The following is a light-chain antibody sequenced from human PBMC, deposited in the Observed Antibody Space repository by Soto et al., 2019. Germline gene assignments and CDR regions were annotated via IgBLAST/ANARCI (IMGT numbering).Light chain of an antibody. V-gene: IGKV1-5*03. CDR1: RSISRW. CDR2: KAS. CDR3: QQYNDNWT. J-gene: IGKJ1*01. Sequence: DIQMTQSPSTLSASVGDRVTITCRASRSISRWLAWHQQKPGKAPRLLIYKASNLESGVPSRFSGSGSGTEFIFTITSLQPDDSATYYCQQYNDNWTFGQGTKVDIK.